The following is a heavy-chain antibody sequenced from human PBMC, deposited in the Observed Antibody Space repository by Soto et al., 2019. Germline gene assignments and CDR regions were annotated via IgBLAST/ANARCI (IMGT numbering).Heavy chain of an antibody. CDR2: ISYDGSNK. J-gene: IGHJ4*02. CDR3: ARDLSPY. CDR1: GFTFSSYA. V-gene: IGHV3-30-3*01. Sequence: PGESLKISCAASGFTFSSYAMHWVRQAPGKGLEWVAVISYDGSNKYYADSVKGRFTISRDNSKNTLYLQMNSLRAEDTAVYYCARDLSPYWGQGTLVTVSS. D-gene: IGHD3-3*02.